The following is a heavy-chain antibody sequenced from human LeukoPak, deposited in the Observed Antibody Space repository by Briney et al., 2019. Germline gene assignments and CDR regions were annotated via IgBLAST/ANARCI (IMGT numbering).Heavy chain of an antibody. CDR3: ASSPLMSSY. CDR1: GFTFSSYW. J-gene: IGHJ4*02. CDR2: ISSSSSYI. V-gene: IGHV3-21*01. Sequence: GGSLRLSCAASGFTFSSYWMSWVRQAPGKGLEWVSSISSSSSYIYYADSVKGRFTISRDNAKNSLYLQMNSLRAEDTAVYYCASSPLMSSYWGQGTLVTVSS.